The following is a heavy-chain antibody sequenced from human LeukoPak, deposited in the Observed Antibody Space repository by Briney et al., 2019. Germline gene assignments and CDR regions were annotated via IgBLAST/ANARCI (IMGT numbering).Heavy chain of an antibody. CDR2: INPNSGGT. Sequence: GASVTVSCKASGYTFTGYYMHWVRQAPGQGLEWMGWINPNSGGTNYAQKFQGRVTTTRDTSISTAYMELSRLRSDDTAVYYCARTYYDILTGYFFDYWGQGTLVTVSS. D-gene: IGHD3-9*01. V-gene: IGHV1-2*02. CDR3: ARTYYDILTGYFFDY. CDR1: GYTFTGYY. J-gene: IGHJ4*02.